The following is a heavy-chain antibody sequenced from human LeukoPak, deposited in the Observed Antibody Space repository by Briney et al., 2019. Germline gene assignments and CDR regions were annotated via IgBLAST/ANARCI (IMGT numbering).Heavy chain of an antibody. J-gene: IGHJ4*02. D-gene: IGHD5-12*01. V-gene: IGHV4-31*03. CDR3: ARSRVATIRLPLGYFDY. CDR2: IYYSGST. CDR1: SGSISIVGYY. Sequence: SSETLSLTCTVSSGSISIVGYYWRWIRQHPGNGLEWIGYIYYSGSTYYNPSLKSRVTISVDTSKNQFSLKLSSVTAADTAVYYCARSRVATIRLPLGYFDYWGQGTLVTVSS.